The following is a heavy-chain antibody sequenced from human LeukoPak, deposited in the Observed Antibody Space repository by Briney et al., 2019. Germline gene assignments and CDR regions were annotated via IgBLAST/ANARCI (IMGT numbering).Heavy chain of an antibody. Sequence: SETLSLTCTVSGGSTSSSNYYWGWIRQPPGKGLEWIGGIHYSGNTYYNPSLKSRVTISIDTSKNQFSLKLRSVTAADTAVYYCAREAILGSYNWFDPWGQGTLVTVSS. CDR2: IHYSGNT. V-gene: IGHV4-39*02. D-gene: IGHD3-3*01. CDR3: AREAILGSYNWFDP. CDR1: GGSTSSSNYY. J-gene: IGHJ5*02.